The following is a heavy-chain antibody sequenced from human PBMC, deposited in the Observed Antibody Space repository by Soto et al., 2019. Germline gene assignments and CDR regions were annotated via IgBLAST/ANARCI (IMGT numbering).Heavy chain of an antibody. J-gene: IGHJ4*02. CDR3: ALRKTRSYFDY. D-gene: IGHD3-16*01. V-gene: IGHV3-23*01. CDR2: IGASGAGT. CDR1: GFTFSSYA. Sequence: LRLSCAASGFTFSSYAMSCFRQAPGKVLEWVSAIGASGAGTYYAEYVKGRFTISRDNSKNTLYLQMNSLRAEDTAVYYCALRKTRSYFDYWGQGTLVTVSS.